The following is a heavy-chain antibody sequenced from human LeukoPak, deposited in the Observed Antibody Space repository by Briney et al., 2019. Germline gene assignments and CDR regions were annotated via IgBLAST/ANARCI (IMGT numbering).Heavy chain of an antibody. J-gene: IGHJ4*02. CDR2: INPNSGGT. CDR3: ARDLSRGYDFFDY. CDR1: GYTFTGYY. D-gene: IGHD5-12*01. V-gene: IGHV1-2*02. Sequence: ASVKVSYKASGYTFTGYYMHWVRQAPGQGLEWMGWINPNSGGTNYAQKFQGRVTMPRDTSISTAYMELSRLRSDDTAGYYCARDLSRGYDFFDYWGQGTLATVSS.